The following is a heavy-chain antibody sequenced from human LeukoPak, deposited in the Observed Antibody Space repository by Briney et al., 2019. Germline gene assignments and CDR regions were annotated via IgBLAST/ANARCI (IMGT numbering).Heavy chain of an antibody. Sequence: PSETLSLTCTVSGGSFSSSTYYWGWIRQPPGKGLEWIGSIYYSGSTYYNPSLKSRVTISVDTSKNQFSLKLTSVTAADTAVYYCARVTARPDAFDIWGQGTMVTVSS. D-gene: IGHD1-20*01. CDR1: GGSFSSSTYY. V-gene: IGHV4-39*07. J-gene: IGHJ3*02. CDR2: IYYSGST. CDR3: ARVTARPDAFDI.